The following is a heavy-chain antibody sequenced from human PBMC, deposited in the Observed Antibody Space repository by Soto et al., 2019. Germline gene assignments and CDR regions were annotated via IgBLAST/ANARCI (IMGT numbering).Heavy chain of an antibody. D-gene: IGHD2-2*01. CDR2: ISSSSSYI. CDR1: GFTFSSYS. Sequence: GGSLRLSCAASGFTFSSYSMNWVRQAPGKGLEWVSSISSSSSYIYYADSVKGRFTISRDNAKNSLYLQMNSLRAEDTAVYYCARYVDCSSTSCYYYYYGMDVWGQGTTVTVS. J-gene: IGHJ6*02. CDR3: ARYVDCSSTSCYYYYYGMDV. V-gene: IGHV3-21*01.